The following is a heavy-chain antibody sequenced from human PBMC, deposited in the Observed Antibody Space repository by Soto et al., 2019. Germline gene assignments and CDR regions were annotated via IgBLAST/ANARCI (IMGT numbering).Heavy chain of an antibody. J-gene: IGHJ6*02. Sequence: QLQLQESGSGLVKPSQTLSLTCAVSGGSISSGGYSWSWIRQPPGKGLEWIGYIYHSGTTYYNPSLNSRVTLSVDRSKNHFSLKLSSVTAADTAVYYCARAHYGDYGYGMDVWGQGTTVTVSS. CDR3: ARAHYGDYGYGMDV. D-gene: IGHD4-17*01. CDR2: IYHSGTT. V-gene: IGHV4-30-2*01. CDR1: GGSISSGGYS.